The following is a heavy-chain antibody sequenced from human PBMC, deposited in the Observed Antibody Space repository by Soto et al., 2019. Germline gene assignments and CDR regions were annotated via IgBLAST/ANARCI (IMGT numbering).Heavy chain of an antibody. CDR1: GYTFTGYY. CDR2: INPNSGGT. Sequence: ASVKVSCKASGYTFTGYYMHWVRQAPGQGLEWMGWINPNSGGTNYAQKFQGWVTMTRDTSISTAYMELSRLRSDDMAVYYCARDRWFGDRTYYYYYYMDVWGKGTTVTVSS. CDR3: ARDRWFGDRTYYYYYYMDV. D-gene: IGHD3-10*01. V-gene: IGHV1-2*04. J-gene: IGHJ6*03.